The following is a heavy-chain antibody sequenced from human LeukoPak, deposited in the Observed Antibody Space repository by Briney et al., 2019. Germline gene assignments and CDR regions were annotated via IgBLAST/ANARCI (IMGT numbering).Heavy chain of an antibody. Sequence: SETLSLTCTVSGGSISSGSYYWSWIRQPAGKGLEWIGRIYTSGSTNYNPSLKSRVTISVDTSKNQFSLKLSSVTAADTAVYYCARVALAQLVGDSGDYWGQGTLVTVSS. D-gene: IGHD6-13*01. CDR2: IYTSGST. CDR3: ARVALAQLVGDSGDY. CDR1: GGSISSGSYY. J-gene: IGHJ4*02. V-gene: IGHV4-61*02.